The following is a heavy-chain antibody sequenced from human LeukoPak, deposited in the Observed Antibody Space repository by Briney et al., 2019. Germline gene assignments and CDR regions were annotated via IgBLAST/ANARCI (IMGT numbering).Heavy chain of an antibody. V-gene: IGHV1-58*01. CDR2: IVVGSGNT. CDR1: GFTFRTSA. Sequence: SVKVSCKASGFTFRTSAVQWVRQARGQRLEWIGWIVVGSGNTNYAQKFQERVTISRDISTSTAYMELSRLRSDDTAVYYCAREAYCGGDCRSPFFDYWGQGTLVTVSS. J-gene: IGHJ4*02. D-gene: IGHD2-21*02. CDR3: AREAYCGGDCRSPFFDY.